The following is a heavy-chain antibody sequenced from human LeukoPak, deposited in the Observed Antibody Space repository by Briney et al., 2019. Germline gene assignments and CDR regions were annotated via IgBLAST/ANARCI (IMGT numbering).Heavy chain of an antibody. D-gene: IGHD1-26*01. CDR3: TRDLSGTYYGRSDY. CDR2: INTDGSST. J-gene: IGHJ4*02. CDR1: GFTFSSYW. Sequence: PGGSLRLSCAASGFTFSSYWMHWVRQAPGKGLLWVSRINTDGSSTNFADSVRGRFTISRDNAKNTLYLQMNSLRAEDTAVYYCTRDLSGTYYGRSDYWGQGTLVTVSS. V-gene: IGHV3-74*01.